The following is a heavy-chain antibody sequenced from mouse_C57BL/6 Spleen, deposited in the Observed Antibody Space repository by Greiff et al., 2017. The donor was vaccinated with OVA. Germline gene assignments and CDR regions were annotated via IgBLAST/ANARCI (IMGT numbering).Heavy chain of an antibody. Sequence: EVKLQQSVAELVRPGASVKLSCTASGFNIKNTYMHWVKQRPEQGLEWNGRIDPANGNTKYAPKFQGKATITADTSSNTAYLQLSSLTSEDTAIYYCARSRAYYSIIYYAMDYWGQGTSVTVSS. D-gene: IGHD2-5*01. J-gene: IGHJ4*01. V-gene: IGHV14-3*01. CDR1: GFNIKNTY. CDR3: ARSRAYYSIIYYAMDY. CDR2: IDPANGNT.